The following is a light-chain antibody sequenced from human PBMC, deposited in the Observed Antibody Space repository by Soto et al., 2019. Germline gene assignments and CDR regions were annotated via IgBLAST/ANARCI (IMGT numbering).Light chain of an antibody. CDR2: DNN. CDR1: ASNIGNDY. CDR3: GAWDSSLNVYV. V-gene: IGLV1-51*01. J-gene: IGLJ1*01. Sequence: QSVLTQPPSVSAAPGHKVTISCSGTASNIGNDYVSWYQQLPGEAPQLLIYDNNRRPSGIPDRFSGSRSDTSATLGITGLXTGDEADYYCGAWDSSLNVYVFGTGTKVTVL.